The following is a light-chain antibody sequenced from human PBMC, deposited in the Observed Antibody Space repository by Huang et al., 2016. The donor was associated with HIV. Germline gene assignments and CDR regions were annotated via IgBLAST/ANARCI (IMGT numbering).Light chain of an antibody. V-gene: IGKV1-5*03. CDR1: QSIGVW. Sequence: DIQMTQSSATLSASVGDRVTITCRASQSIGVWLAWYQQKAGKAPNHLIEDASTLESRVTSRFSGGGSGTEFTPSINSLQSDDFATYYCQHYNSFPWTFDKGTKVEV. CDR2: DAS. CDR3: QHYNSFPWT. J-gene: IGKJ1*01.